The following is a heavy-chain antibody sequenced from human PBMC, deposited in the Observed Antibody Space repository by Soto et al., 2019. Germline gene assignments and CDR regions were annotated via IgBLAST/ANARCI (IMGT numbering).Heavy chain of an antibody. Sequence: SETLSLTCTVSGGSISRGGYYWSWIRQHPGKGLEWIGYSYYSGSTYYNPSLKSRAPISVETSKNQFSLKPSTVTASETAVYYCARATPVPTSFDYWGQGTLVTVSS. D-gene: IGHD6-6*01. V-gene: IGHV4-31*03. CDR1: GGSISRGGYY. CDR2: SYYSGST. CDR3: ARATPVPTSFDY. J-gene: IGHJ4*02.